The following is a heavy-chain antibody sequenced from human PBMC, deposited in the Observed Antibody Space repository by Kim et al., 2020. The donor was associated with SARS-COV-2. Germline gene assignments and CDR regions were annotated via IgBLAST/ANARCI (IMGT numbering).Heavy chain of an antibody. CDR3: AKDGSGYYHDDAFDI. J-gene: IGHJ3*02. CDR2: IYSGGSST. CDR1: GFTFSSYA. Sequence: GGSLRLSCAASGFTFSSYAMSWVRQAPGKGLEWVSVIYSGGSSTYYADSVKGRFTISRDNSKNTLYLQMNSLRAEDTAIYYCAKDGSGYYHDDAFDIWGQGTMVTVSS. D-gene: IGHD3-22*01. V-gene: IGHV3-23*03.